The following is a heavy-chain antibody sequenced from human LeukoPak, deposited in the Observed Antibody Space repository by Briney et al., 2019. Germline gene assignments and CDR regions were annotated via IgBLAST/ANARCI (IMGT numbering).Heavy chain of an antibody. V-gene: IGHV1-2*02. J-gene: IGHJ4*02. CDR2: INPNSGGT. D-gene: IGHD1-26*01. CDR1: GYTFTGYY. Sequence: ASVKVSCKASGYTFTGYYMHWVRQAPGRGLEWMGWINPNSGGTNYAQKFQGRVTMTRDTSISTACMELSRLRSDDTAVYYCARVLIGSWTFDYWGQGTLVTVSS. CDR3: ARVLIGSWTFDY.